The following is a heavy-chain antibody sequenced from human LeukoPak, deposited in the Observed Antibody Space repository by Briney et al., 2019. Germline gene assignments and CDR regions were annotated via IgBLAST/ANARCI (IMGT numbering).Heavy chain of an antibody. CDR2: IKTDGSDT. CDR3: ARYSSGFGY. J-gene: IGHJ4*02. CDR1: GFTFSSYW. Sequence: TGGSLRLSCAASGFTFSSYWMHWFRQAPGKGLVWVSRIKTDGSDTTYADSVKGRFTISRDNAKNTMYLQMNSLRAEDTAVYYCARYSSGFGYWGQGTLVTVSS. D-gene: IGHD6-25*01. V-gene: IGHV3-74*01.